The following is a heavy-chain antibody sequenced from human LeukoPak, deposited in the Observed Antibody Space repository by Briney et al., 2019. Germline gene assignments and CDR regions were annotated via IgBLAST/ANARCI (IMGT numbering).Heavy chain of an antibody. CDR1: GFTFSSYA. D-gene: IGHD3-3*01. CDR2: ISGSGGST. J-gene: IGHJ4*02. Sequence: GGSLRLSCAASGFTFSSYAMSWVRQAPGKGLEWVSAISGSGGSTYYADSVKGRFTISRDNAKNTLYLQMNSLRAEDTAVYYCARGDFWSGYYNRLDYGGQGTLVTVS. CDR3: ARGDFWSGYYNRLDY. V-gene: IGHV3-23*01.